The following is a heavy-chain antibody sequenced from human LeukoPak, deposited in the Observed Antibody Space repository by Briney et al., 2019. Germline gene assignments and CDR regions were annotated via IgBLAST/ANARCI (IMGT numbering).Heavy chain of an antibody. Sequence: ASVKVSCKASGYTFTGYYMHWVRQAPGQGLEWMGWINPNSGGTNYAQKFQGRVTMTRDTSISTAYMELSRLRSDDTAVYYCARSRSHYGSGSYYGWFDPWGQGTLVTVSS. V-gene: IGHV1-2*02. J-gene: IGHJ5*02. CDR3: ARSRSHYGSGSYYGWFDP. CDR1: GYTFTGYY. D-gene: IGHD3-10*01. CDR2: INPNSGGT.